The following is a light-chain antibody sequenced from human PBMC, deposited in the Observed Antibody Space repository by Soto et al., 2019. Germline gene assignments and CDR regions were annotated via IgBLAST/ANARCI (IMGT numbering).Light chain of an antibody. CDR3: QQRSNWPPIT. J-gene: IGKJ5*01. Sequence: ETLMTQSPATLSVSPGERATLSCRASQSVNNNLAWYQQKLGQAPRLLIYDASNRATGIPARFSGSGSGTDFTLTISSLEPEDFAVYYCQQRSNWPPITFGQGTRLEIK. CDR2: DAS. V-gene: IGKV3-11*01. CDR1: QSVNNN.